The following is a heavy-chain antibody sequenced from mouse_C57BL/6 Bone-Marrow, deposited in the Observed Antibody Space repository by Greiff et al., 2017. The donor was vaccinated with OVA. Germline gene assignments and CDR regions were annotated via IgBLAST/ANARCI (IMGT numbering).Heavy chain of an antibody. V-gene: IGHV1-81*01. D-gene: IGHD1-1*01. J-gene: IGHJ1*03. CDR3: AREDYYGSSHWYFDV. Sequence: QVQLQQSGAELARPGASVKLSCKASGYTFTSYGISWVKQRTGQGLEWIGGIYPRSGNTYYNEKFKGKATLTADKSSSTAYMELRSLTSEDSAVYFCAREDYYGSSHWYFDVWGTGTTVTVSS. CDR2: IYPRSGNT. CDR1: GYTFTSYG.